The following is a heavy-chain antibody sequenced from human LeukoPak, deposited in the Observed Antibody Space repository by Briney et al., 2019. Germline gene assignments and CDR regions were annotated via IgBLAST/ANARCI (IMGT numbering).Heavy chain of an antibody. V-gene: IGHV1-2*02. D-gene: IGHD3-10*01. CDR2: INPNSGGT. CDR3: ARDYSGFDY. J-gene: IGHJ4*02. Sequence: ASVTVSCKASGYTFTGYYMHWVREAPGQGLEWMGWINPNSGGTNYAQKFQGRVTMTRDTSISTAYMERSRLRSDDTAVYYCARDYSGFDYWGQGTLVTVSS. CDR1: GYTFTGYY.